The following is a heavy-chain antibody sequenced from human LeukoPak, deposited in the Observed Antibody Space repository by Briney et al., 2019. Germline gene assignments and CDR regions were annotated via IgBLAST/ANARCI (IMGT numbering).Heavy chain of an antibody. J-gene: IGHJ6*03. CDR3: ARGSELLYYYYMDV. CDR1: GYTFTSYD. Sequence: ASVKVSCKASGYTFTSYDINWVRQATGQGLEWMGWMNPNSGNTGYAQKFQGRVTITRNTSISTAYMELSSLRSEDTAVYYCARGSELLYYYYMDVWGKGTTVTVSS. V-gene: IGHV1-8*03. CDR2: MNPNSGNT. D-gene: IGHD2-15*01.